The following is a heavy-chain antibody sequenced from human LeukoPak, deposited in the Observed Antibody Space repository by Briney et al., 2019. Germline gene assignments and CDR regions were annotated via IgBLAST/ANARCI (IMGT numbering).Heavy chain of an antibody. CDR3: AGEVAPDYYYYGMDV. Sequence: SVKVSCKASGGTFSSYAISWVRQAPGQGLECMGRSIPILGIANYAQKFQGRVTITADKSTSTAYMELSSLRSEDTAVYYCAGEVAPDYYYYGMDVWGQGTTVTVSS. CDR2: SIPILGIA. CDR1: GGTFSSYA. V-gene: IGHV1-69*04. J-gene: IGHJ6*02. D-gene: IGHD2-15*01.